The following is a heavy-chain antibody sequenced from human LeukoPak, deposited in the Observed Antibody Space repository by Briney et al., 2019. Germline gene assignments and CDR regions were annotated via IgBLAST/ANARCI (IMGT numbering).Heavy chain of an antibody. CDR1: GGSISSGSYY. V-gene: IGHV4-61*02. D-gene: IGHD2-21*02. J-gene: IGHJ5*02. CDR3: ARDIAHCGGDCYVQFDP. Sequence: SQTLSLTCTVSGGSISSGSYYWSWIRQPAGKGLEWIGRIYTSGSTNYNPSLKSRVTISVDTSKNQFSLKLSSVTAADTAVYYCARDIAHCGGDCYVQFDPWGQGTLVTVSS. CDR2: IYTSGST.